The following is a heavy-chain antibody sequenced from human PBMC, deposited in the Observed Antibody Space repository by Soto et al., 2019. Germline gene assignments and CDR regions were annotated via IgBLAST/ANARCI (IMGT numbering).Heavy chain of an antibody. CDR2: ISGSGGST. V-gene: IGHV3-23*01. J-gene: IGHJ6*02. Sequence: GGSLRLSCAASGFTFSSYAMSWVRQAPGKGLEWVSAISGSGGSTYYADSVKGRFTISRDNSKNTLYLQMNSLRAEDTAVYYCAKQDGSGSYYRYYYYGMDVWGQGTTVTVSS. CDR3: AKQDGSGSYYRYYYYGMDV. D-gene: IGHD3-10*01. CDR1: GFTFSSYA.